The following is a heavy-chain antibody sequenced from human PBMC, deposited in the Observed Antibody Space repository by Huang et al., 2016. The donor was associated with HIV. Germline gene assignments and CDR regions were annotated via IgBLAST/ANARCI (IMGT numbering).Heavy chain of an antibody. CDR2: MNPNTGNT. CDR1: GYTFTNYD. J-gene: IGHJ4*02. D-gene: IGHD4-17*01. Sequence: QVHLVQSGAEVKKPGASVKVSCKASGYTFTNYDINWVRQAPGRGLEGMGWMNPNTGNTCFAQSCQGRVTMTRKTSITTAYMELTSLTSEDTAVYYCARSAYGDLDYWGLGTLVIVSS. V-gene: IGHV1-8*02. CDR3: ARSAYGDLDY.